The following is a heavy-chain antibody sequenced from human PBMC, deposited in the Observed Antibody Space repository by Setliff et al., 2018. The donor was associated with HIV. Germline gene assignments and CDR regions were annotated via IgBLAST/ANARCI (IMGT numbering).Heavy chain of an antibody. CDR1: GYTLSHYG. V-gene: IGHV1-18*01. J-gene: IGHJ2*01. CDR3: ARGGYSSGHRWYFDL. D-gene: IGHD6-19*01. Sequence: ASVKVSCKASGYTLSHYGINWVRQAPGQGLELMGWISAYNGDTSYGQNFQGRVTMTTDTSTSTAFMELRSLRSDDTAVYYCARGGYSSGHRWYFDLWGRGTLVTVS. CDR2: ISAYNGDT.